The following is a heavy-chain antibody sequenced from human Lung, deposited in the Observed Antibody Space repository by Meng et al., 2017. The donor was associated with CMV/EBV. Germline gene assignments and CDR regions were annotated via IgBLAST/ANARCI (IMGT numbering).Heavy chain of an antibody. CDR2: IDDSGST. J-gene: IGHJ4*02. V-gene: IGHV4-4*02. D-gene: IGHD1-26*01. CDR3: ARGKQDAWELLAY. CDR1: GVSISSNIR. Sequence: QVQLQGSGPGLVRPSGTLSLTCGVSGVSISSNIRWTWVRQPPGKGLEWIGDIDDSGSTNYNPSINSRISISLDKSKNHFSLKVNSVTAADTAVYYCARGKQDAWELLAYWGQGALVTVSS.